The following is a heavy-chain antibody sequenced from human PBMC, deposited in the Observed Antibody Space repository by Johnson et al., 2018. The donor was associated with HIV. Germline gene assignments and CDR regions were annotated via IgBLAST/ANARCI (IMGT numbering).Heavy chain of an antibody. CDR1: GFTLSRYA. CDR3: ARAPWGGYSDGLLD. Sequence: QAKLVESGGGVVQPGRSLRLSCAASGFTLSRYAMHWVRQAPGKGLEWVAVISYDGSNKYYADSVKGQCTISRDNSKNTLYLQMNSLRAEDTAVYYCARAPWGGYSDGLLDWGQGTMVTVSS. V-gene: IGHV3-30*04. D-gene: IGHD5-18*01. J-gene: IGHJ3*01. CDR2: ISYDGSNK.